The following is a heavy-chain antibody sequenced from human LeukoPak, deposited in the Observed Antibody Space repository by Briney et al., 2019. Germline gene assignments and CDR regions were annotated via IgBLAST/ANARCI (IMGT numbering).Heavy chain of an antibody. CDR1: GGSISSGGYY. Sequence: SETLSLTCTVSGGSISSGGYYRSWIRQHPGKGLELIGYIYYSGTTYYNPSLKSRVTISVDTSKNQFSLRLSSATAADTAVYYCARENTVTFDYWGQGTLVTVSS. CDR2: IYYSGTT. CDR3: ARENTVTFDY. D-gene: IGHD4-11*01. V-gene: IGHV4-31*03. J-gene: IGHJ4*02.